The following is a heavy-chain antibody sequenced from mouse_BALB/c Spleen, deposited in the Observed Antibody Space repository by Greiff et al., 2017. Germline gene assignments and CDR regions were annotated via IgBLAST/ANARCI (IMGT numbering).Heavy chain of an antibody. Sequence: VQLQESGAELVKPGASVKLSCKASGYTFTSYWMHWVKQRPGQGLEWIGEINPSNGRTNYNEKFKSKATLTVDKSSSTAYMQLSSLTSEDSAVYYCARRRYGNPFDYWGQGTTLTVSS. V-gene: IGHV1S81*02. CDR1: GYTFTSYW. CDR2: INPSNGRT. CDR3: ARRRYGNPFDY. J-gene: IGHJ2*01. D-gene: IGHD2-10*02.